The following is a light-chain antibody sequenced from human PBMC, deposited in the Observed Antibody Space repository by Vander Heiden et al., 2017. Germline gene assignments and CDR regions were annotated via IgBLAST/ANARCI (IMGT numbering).Light chain of an antibody. V-gene: IGLV2-23*02. CDR1: TSDVGRYNL. Sequence: QSALTQPASVSGSPGQSISMSCTGTTSDVGRYNLVAWYQHPPGKAPKLIIYEVSMRPSGVSNRFSGSKSGNTASLTISGLQAEDEGDYYCSSYAGRSAFDVVFGGGTKLTVL. CDR2: EVS. J-gene: IGLJ2*01. CDR3: SSYAGRSAFDVV.